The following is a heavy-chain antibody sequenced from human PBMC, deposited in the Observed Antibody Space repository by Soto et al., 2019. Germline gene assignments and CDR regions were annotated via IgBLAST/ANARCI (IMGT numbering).Heavy chain of an antibody. J-gene: IGHJ3*02. CDR1: GGSISSYY. CDR2: IYYSGST. CDR3: ARAQDIVVARNAFDI. D-gene: IGHD2-2*01. Sequence: QVQLQESGPGLVKPSETLSLTCTVSGGSISSYYWSWIRQPPGKGLEWIGYIYYSGSTNYNPSLKSRVTISVDTSKNQFSLKLCSVTAADTAVYYCARAQDIVVARNAFDIWGQGTMVTVSS. V-gene: IGHV4-59*01.